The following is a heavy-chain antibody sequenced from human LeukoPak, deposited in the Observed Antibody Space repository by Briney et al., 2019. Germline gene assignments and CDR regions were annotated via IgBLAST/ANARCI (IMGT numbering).Heavy chain of an antibody. CDR1: GGSISSSSYY. Sequence: SETPSLTCTVSGGSISSSSYYWGWIRQPPGKGLEWIGSVYYSGSTYYNPSLKSRVTISVDTSKNQFSLKLSSVTAADTAVYYCASPSRSYLTIDYWGQGTLVTVSS. V-gene: IGHV4-39*01. D-gene: IGHD1-26*01. CDR3: ASPSRSYLTIDY. CDR2: VYYSGST. J-gene: IGHJ4*02.